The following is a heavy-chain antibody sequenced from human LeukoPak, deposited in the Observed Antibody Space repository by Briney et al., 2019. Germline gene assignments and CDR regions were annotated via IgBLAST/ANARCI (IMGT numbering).Heavy chain of an antibody. CDR2: INWNGGST. V-gene: IGHV3-20*04. Sequence: GGSLRLSCAASGFTFDDYGMSWVRQAPGKGLEWVSGINWNGGSTGYADSVKGRFTISRDNAKNSLCLQMNSLRAEDTALYYCARDAGQLLSYYYYYMDVWGKGTTVTVSS. CDR1: GFTFDDYG. D-gene: IGHD2-2*01. CDR3: ARDAGQLLSYYYYYMDV. J-gene: IGHJ6*03.